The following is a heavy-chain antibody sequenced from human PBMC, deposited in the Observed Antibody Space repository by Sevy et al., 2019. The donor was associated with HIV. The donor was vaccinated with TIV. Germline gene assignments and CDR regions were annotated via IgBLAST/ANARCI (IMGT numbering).Heavy chain of an antibody. CDR2: ISWDDEE. V-gene: IGHV2-5*02. CDR3: AHGLYYDSAGYYYEGGGEWRFDL. D-gene: IGHD3-22*01. CDR1: WFSLNTPGVG. J-gene: IGHJ2*01. Sequence: SGPTLVNPTQTLTLTCSFSWFSLNTPGVGVGWIRQPPGQALQWLALISWDDEELYNPSLKARLPVAKSTSNTQVFLTMTIMDPVDTATYYCAHGLYYDSAGYYYEGGGEWRFDLWGRGTLVTVSS.